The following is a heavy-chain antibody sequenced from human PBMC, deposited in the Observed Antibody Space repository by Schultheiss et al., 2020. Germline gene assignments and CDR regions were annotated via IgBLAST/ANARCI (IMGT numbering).Heavy chain of an antibody. V-gene: IGHV4-4*02. J-gene: IGHJ6*03. CDR3: AFTIFGVVIHYYYYMDV. Sequence: AETLSLTCAVSGGSISSSNWWSWVRQPPGKGLEWIGEIYHSGSTNYNPSLKSRVTISVDKSKNQFSLKLSSVTAADTAVYYCAFTIFGVVIHYYYYMDVWGRGTTGTVAS. CDR1: GGSISSSNW. CDR2: IYHSGST. D-gene: IGHD3-3*01.